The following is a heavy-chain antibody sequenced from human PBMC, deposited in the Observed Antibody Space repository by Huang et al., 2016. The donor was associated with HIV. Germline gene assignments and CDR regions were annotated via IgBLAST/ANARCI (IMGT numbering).Heavy chain of an antibody. CDR1: GGSISTHY. V-gene: IGHV4-59*11. Sequence: QVQLQESGPGLVKPSETLSLPCTVSGGSISTHYWSWIRQPPGKGLEWIESSDYSGSTNYIPSLKSRVTILLDTSRNQFSLRVNSVTAADTAMYYCARDHHDFWRGYRRMYFFDHWGQGTLVTVSS. J-gene: IGHJ4*02. CDR2: SDYSGST. CDR3: ARDHHDFWRGYRRMYFFDH. D-gene: IGHD3-3*01.